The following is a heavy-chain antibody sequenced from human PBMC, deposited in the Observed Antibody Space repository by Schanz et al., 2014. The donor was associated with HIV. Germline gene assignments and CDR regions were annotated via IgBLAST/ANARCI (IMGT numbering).Heavy chain of an antibody. CDR3: AGTPMITGAFDH. Sequence: QVQLVQSGAEVKKPGSSVKVSCKASGGTFRSHAISWVRQAPGQGREWMGVINPSGGSTTYKQKFQGRVTMTRDTATSTVYMEMSSLRSEDTAVYYCAGTPMITGAFDHWGQGNLVTVSS. CDR1: GGTFRSHA. D-gene: IGHD5-18*01. CDR2: INPSGGST. J-gene: IGHJ4*02. V-gene: IGHV1-46*03.